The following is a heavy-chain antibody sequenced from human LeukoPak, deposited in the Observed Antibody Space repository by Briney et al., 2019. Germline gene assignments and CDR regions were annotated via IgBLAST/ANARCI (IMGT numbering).Heavy chain of an antibody. J-gene: IGHJ4*02. CDR3: ARGRVGDTTSPYFDY. Sequence: PSETLSLTCAVYGGSFSGYYWSWIRQPPGKGLEWIGEINHSGSTNYNPSLKSRVTISVDTSKNQFSLKLSSVTAADTAVYYCARGRVGDTTSPYFDYWGQGTLVTVSS. CDR2: INHSGST. D-gene: IGHD1-26*01. CDR1: GGSFSGYY. V-gene: IGHV4-34*01.